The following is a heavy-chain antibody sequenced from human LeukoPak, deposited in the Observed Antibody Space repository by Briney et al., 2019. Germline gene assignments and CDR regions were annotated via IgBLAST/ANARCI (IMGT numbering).Heavy chain of an antibody. CDR3: ARRTYGSGVGGY. CDR2: INHSGST. J-gene: IGHJ4*02. CDR1: GGSFCGYY. D-gene: IGHD3-10*01. V-gene: IGHV4-34*01. Sequence: SETLSLTCAVYGGSFCGYYWSWIRQPPGKGLEWIGEINHSGSTNYNPSLKSRVTISVDTSKNQFSLKLSSVTAADTAVYYCARRTYGSGVGGYWGQGTLVTVSS.